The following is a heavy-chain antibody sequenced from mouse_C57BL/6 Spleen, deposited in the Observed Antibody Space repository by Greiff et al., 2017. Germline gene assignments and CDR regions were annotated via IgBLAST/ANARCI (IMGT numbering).Heavy chain of an antibody. D-gene: IGHD2-5*01. V-gene: IGHV1-4*01. CDR2: INPSSGYT. CDR3: ANSNYDYFDY. Sequence: LQESGAELARPGASVKMSCKASGYTFTSYTMHWVKQRPGQGLEWIGYINPSSGYTKYNQKFKDKATLTADKSSSTAYMQLSSLTSEDSAVYYCANSNYDYFDYWGQGTTLTVSS. CDR1: GYTFTSYT. J-gene: IGHJ2*01.